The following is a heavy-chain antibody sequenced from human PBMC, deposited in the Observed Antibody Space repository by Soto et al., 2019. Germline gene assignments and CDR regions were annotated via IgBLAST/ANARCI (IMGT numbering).Heavy chain of an antibody. J-gene: IGHJ5*02. CDR2: IYYSGST. Sequence: SETLSLTCTVSGGSISTDLYYWSWIRQHPGKGLEWIGYIYYSGSTYYDPSLKSRVTMSVDTSKNQFSLKLTSVTAADTALYYCARSYTTTTQANWFDPWGQGTLVTVSS. CDR3: ARSYTTTTQANWFDP. V-gene: IGHV4-31*03. D-gene: IGHD1-1*01. CDR1: GGSISTDLYY.